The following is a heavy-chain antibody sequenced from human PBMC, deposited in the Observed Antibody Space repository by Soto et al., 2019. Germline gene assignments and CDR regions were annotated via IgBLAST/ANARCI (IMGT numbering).Heavy chain of an antibody. CDR2: IFSNDDK. D-gene: IGHD2-2*01. V-gene: IGHV2-26*01. CDR1: GLSLSTGKLG. J-gene: IGHJ5*02. Sequence: QVTLKESGPVLVKPTETLTLTCTVSGLSLSTGKLGVSWIRQPPGKALEWLAHIFSNDDKSSSTSLRSRVTISKDTSRSQVVLTMTNMDPLASGTYYCALIKDCSRTDCYLASFDPWGQGTLVTVSS. CDR3: ALIKDCSRTDCYLASFDP.